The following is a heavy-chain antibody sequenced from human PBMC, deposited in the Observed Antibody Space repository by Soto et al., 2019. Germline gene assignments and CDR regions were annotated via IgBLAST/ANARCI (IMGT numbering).Heavy chain of an antibody. CDR2: ISGSGGST. Sequence: GGSLRLSCAASGFTFSSYAMSWVRQAPGKGLEWVSAISGSGGSTYYADSVKGRFTISRDNSKNTLYLQMNSLRAEDTAVYYRALSWLQFPAEYFQHCGQRTLVTVSS. V-gene: IGHV3-23*01. J-gene: IGHJ1*01. CDR3: ALSWLQFPAEYFQH. CDR1: GFTFSSYA. D-gene: IGHD6-13*01.